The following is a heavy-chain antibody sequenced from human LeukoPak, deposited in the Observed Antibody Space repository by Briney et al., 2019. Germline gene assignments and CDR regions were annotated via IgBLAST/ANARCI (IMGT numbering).Heavy chain of an antibody. D-gene: IGHD3-22*01. CDR3: AIGPYSYDISGAFDI. CDR2: ISSSGST. J-gene: IGHJ3*02. Sequence: SQTLSLTCTVSGDSISSGDYDWGWIRQPAGKGLEWIGRISSSGSTNYNPSRKSQFTIAVDTTKNRGSLKVSSGTAGVTAGDFCAIGPYSYDISGAFDIWGQGTMVTVSS. CDR1: GDSISSGDYD. V-gene: IGHV4-61*02.